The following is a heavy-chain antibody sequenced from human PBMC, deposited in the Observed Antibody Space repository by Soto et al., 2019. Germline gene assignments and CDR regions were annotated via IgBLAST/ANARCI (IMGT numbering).Heavy chain of an antibody. J-gene: IGHJ4*01. V-gene: IGHV4-30-4*01. CDR2: TYYIGTS. CDR1: GGSISSGAYY. CDR3: ARLRDGYNSFDY. Sequence: SETLSLTCTVSGGSISSGAYYWTWVRQPPGRGLEWIGYTYYIGTSYYSPSLKSRVTISVDTSKNQFSLRLSSVTAADSAVYYCARLRDGYNSFDYWGHGTLVTVSS. D-gene: IGHD5-12*01.